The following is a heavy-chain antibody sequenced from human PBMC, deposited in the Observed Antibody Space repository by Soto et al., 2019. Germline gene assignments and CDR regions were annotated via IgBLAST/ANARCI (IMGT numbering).Heavy chain of an antibody. V-gene: IGHV5-10-1*01. Sequence: PGESLKISCKGSGYSFTSYWISWVRQMPGKGLEWTGRIDPSDSYTNYSPSFQGHVTISADKSISTAYLQWSSLKASDTAVYYCAKGPNYYYGMDVWGQGTTVTVSS. CDR3: AKGPNYYYGMDV. CDR2: IDPSDSYT. J-gene: IGHJ6*02. CDR1: GYSFTSYW.